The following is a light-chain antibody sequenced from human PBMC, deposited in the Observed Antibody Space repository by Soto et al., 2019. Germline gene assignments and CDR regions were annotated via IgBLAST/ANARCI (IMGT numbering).Light chain of an antibody. CDR1: SSDVGGYNY. CDR2: DVS. V-gene: IGLV2-14*01. J-gene: IGLJ2*01. CDR3: SSYRSSSAYVV. Sequence: QSALTQPASVSGSPGQSITISCTGTSSDVGGYNYVSWYQQHPGKAPKVLISDVSDRPSGVSTRFSGSKSGNTASLTISGLQAEDEADYYCSSYRSSSAYVVFGGGTKVTVL.